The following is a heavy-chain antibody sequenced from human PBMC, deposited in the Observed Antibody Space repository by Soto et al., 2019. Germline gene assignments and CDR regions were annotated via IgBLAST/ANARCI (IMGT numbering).Heavy chain of an antibody. J-gene: IGHJ4*02. Sequence: GGSLRLSCAASGFTFSSYGMHWVRQAPGKGLEWVAVIWYDGSNKYYADSVKGRFTISRDNSKNTLYLQMNSLRAEDTAVYYCARDPNIAYCGGDCYSPPVYWGQGTLVTVSS. V-gene: IGHV3-33*01. CDR1: GFTFSSYG. D-gene: IGHD2-21*02. CDR3: ARDPNIAYCGGDCYSPPVY. CDR2: IWYDGSNK.